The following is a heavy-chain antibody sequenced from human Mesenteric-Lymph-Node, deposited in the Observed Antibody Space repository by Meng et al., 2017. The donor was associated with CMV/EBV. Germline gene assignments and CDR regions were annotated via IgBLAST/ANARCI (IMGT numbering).Heavy chain of an antibody. CDR2: ISFDGINK. V-gene: IGHV3-30*04. Sequence: GLLGVCGGGVVQPRRVLRVSCAASWFSFCRYVMLCVRQGPGKRVGCVSVISFDGINKCNADSVKGRFTISRDNSKNTLYLQMNSLRAEDTAVYYCARVKWGITGTTWGQGTLVTVSS. CDR1: WFSFCRYV. D-gene: IGHD1-20*01. J-gene: IGHJ5*02. CDR3: ARVKWGITGTT.